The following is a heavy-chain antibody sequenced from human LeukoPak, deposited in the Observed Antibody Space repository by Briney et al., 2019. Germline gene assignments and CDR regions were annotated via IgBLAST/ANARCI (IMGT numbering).Heavy chain of an antibody. D-gene: IGHD2-21*01. V-gene: IGHV4-59*01. J-gene: IGHJ5*02. CDR1: GGSISSYY. CDR3: ARSLVVVIGSTRFDP. CDR2: IYYSGST. Sequence: SETLSLTXTVSGGSISSYYWSWIRQPPGKGLEWIGYIYYSGSTNYNPSLKSRVTISVDTSKNQFSLKLSSVTAVDTAVYYCARSLVVVIGSTRFDPWGQGTLVTVSS.